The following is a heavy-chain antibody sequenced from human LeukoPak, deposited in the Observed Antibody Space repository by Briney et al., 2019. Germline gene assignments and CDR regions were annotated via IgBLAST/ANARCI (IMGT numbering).Heavy chain of an antibody. D-gene: IGHD3-10*01. Sequence: SVKVSCKASGGTFSSYAISWVRQAPGQGLEWMGGIIPIFGTANYAQKFQGRVTMTRDTSTSTVYMELSSLRSEDTAVYYCARGSYGSDSDFDYWGQGTLVTVSS. J-gene: IGHJ4*02. CDR2: IIPIFGTA. CDR3: ARGSYGSDSDFDY. V-gene: IGHV1-69*05. CDR1: GGTFSSYA.